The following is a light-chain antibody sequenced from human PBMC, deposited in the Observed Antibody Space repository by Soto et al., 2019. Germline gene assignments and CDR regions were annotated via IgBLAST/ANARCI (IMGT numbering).Light chain of an antibody. CDR3: QQDLRPPLT. CDR1: QGISNY. V-gene: IGKV1-27*01. Sequence: DIQMTQSPSSVSASVGDRVTITCRASQGISNYLAWYQQKPGKVPKLLIYAASTLQSGVPSRISGSGSGTDFTLTISSLQPEDFATYYCQQDLRPPLTFGPGTKVDIK. J-gene: IGKJ3*01. CDR2: AAS.